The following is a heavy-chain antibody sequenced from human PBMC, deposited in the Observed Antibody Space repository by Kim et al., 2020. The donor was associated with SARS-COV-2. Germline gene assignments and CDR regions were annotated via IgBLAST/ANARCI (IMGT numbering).Heavy chain of an antibody. CDR2: IKSDGSSK. J-gene: IGHJ3*02. D-gene: IGHD4-4*01. V-gene: IGHV3-74*01. Sequence: GGSLRLSCAASEFTFSNYWMHWVRQMPGQGLEWVSRIKSDGSSKDYAASVKGRFRITRDNAWNKMYLEMNGLRVEDTAVYYCARELKIDPSSPRQYDALDMWGQGTMVTVSS. CDR1: EFTFSNYW. CDR3: ARELKIDPSSPRQYDALDM.